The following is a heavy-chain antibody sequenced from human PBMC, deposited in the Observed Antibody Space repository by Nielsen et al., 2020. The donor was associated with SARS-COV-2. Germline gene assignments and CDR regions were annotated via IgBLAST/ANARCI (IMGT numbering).Heavy chain of an antibody. CDR2: INHSGST. Sequence: SETLSLTCTVSGGSVSSGSYYWSWIRQPPGKGLEWIGEINHSGSTNYNPSLKSRVTISVDTSKNQFSLKLSSVTAADTAVYYCARRSYYYDSSGLKGGMDVWGQGTTVTVSS. V-gene: IGHV4-61*01. CDR3: ARRSYYYDSSGLKGGMDV. J-gene: IGHJ6*02. CDR1: GGSVSSGSYY. D-gene: IGHD3-22*01.